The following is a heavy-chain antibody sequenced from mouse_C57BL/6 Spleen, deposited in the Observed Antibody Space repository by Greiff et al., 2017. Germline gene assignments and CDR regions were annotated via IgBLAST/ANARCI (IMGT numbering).Heavy chain of an antibody. J-gene: IGHJ3*01. Sequence: EVKLLESGPGLVKPSQSLSLTCSVTGYSITSCYYRNWIRQLPGNKLEWMGYISYDCSNNYNPSIKNRNSITRDTSTNQIFLKLNSVATEDTATYYCARDKLGFAYWGQGTLVTVSA. V-gene: IGHV3-6*01. D-gene: IGHD4-1*01. CDR2: ISYDCSN. CDR1: GYSITSCYY. CDR3: ARDKLGFAY.